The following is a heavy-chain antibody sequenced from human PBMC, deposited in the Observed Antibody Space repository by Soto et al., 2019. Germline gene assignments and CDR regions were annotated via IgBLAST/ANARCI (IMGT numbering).Heavy chain of an antibody. Sequence: ASVKVSCKASGYTFTSYDINWVRQATGQGLEWMGWMNPNSGNTGYAQKFQGRVTMTTDTSTSTAYMELRSLRSDDTAVYYCARVRIQLWLNGMDVWGQGTTVTVSS. CDR2: MNPNSGNT. CDR3: ARVRIQLWLNGMDV. V-gene: IGHV1-8*01. J-gene: IGHJ6*02. CDR1: GYTFTSYD. D-gene: IGHD5-18*01.